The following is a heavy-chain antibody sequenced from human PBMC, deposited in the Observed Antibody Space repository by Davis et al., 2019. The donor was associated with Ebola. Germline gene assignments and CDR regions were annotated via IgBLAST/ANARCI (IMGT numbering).Heavy chain of an antibody. CDR1: GDTFISYA. V-gene: IGHV1-69*13. CDR2: IIPIFGTT. Sequence: SVKVSCRASGDTFISYAISWVRQAPGQGLEWMGGIIPIFGTTNYTRKFQGRVTITADESTSTVYMELRRLRSEDTALYYCAAMHGFGEGWPGYWGQGTPVTVPS. D-gene: IGHD3-10*01. J-gene: IGHJ4*02. CDR3: AAMHGFGEGWPGY.